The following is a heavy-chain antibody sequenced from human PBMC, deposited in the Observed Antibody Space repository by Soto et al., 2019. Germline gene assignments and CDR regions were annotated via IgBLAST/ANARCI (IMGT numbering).Heavy chain of an antibody. CDR1: SGSISSSNYY. Sequence: QLQLQESGPGLVKPSETLSLACTVSSGSISSSNYYWGWIRQPPGKGLEWIGTIYYSGTTYYNPSLKSRVTISVDTSKNQFSLKLSSVTASDTAVYSCATYTSPWYFCRHWGQGTLVTVSS. CDR2: IYYSGTT. CDR3: ATYTSPWYFCRH. V-gene: IGHV4-39*01. J-gene: IGHJ1*01. D-gene: IGHD6-19*01.